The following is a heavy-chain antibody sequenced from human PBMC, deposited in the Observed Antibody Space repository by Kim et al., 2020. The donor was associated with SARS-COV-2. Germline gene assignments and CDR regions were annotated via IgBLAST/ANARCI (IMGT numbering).Heavy chain of an antibody. CDR2: ISGSGGST. CDR1: GFTFSSYA. CDR3: ANFYVWGSYRYAEGDY. V-gene: IGHV3-23*01. J-gene: IGHJ4*02. Sequence: GGSLRLSCAASGFTFSSYAMSWVRQAPGKGLEWVSAISGSGGSTYYADSVKGRFTISRDNSKNTLYLQMNSLRAEDTAVYYCANFYVWGSYRYAEGDYWGQGTLVTVSS. D-gene: IGHD3-16*02.